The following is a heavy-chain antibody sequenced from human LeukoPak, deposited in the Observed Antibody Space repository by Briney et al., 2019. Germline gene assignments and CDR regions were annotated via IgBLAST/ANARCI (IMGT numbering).Heavy chain of an antibody. CDR1: GFTFSSYA. CDR3: ARSVLLWFGEFPPYFDY. Sequence: PGGSLRLSCAASGFTFSSYAMSWIRQAPGKGLEWVSYISSSGSTIYYADSVKGRFTISRDNAKNSLYLQMNSLRAEDTAVYYCARSVLLWFGEFPPYFDYWGQGTLVTVSS. V-gene: IGHV3-11*01. D-gene: IGHD3-10*01. CDR2: ISSSGSTI. J-gene: IGHJ4*02.